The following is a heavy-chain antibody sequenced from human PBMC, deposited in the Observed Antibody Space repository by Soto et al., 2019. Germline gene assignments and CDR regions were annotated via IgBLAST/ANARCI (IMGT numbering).Heavy chain of an antibody. CDR2: ISAYNGNT. V-gene: IGHV1-18*04. D-gene: IGHD2-8*01. CDR3: ASNLAVCMLYDCYYYYGMDV. CDR1: GYTFTSYG. Sequence: GASVKVSCKASGYTFTSYGISWVRQAPGQGLEWMGWISAYNGNTNYAQKLQGRVTMTTDTSTSTAYMELRSLRSDDTAVYYCASNLAVCMLYDCYYYYGMDVWGQGTTVTVSS. J-gene: IGHJ6*02.